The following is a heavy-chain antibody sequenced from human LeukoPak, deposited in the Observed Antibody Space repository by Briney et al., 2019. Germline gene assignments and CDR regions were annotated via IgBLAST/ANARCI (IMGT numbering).Heavy chain of an antibody. Sequence: GGSLRLSCAASGLTFSDAWMGWVRQAPGKGLEWVGLIKSRTSGGTTDYAAPVKGRFTISRDDSKNTLYLQMNSPITEDTAVFHCTADLIGNSRGIDYWGQGTLVTVSS. CDR2: IKSRTSGGTT. CDR3: TADLIGNSRGIDY. D-gene: IGHD6-13*01. CDR1: GLTFSDAW. J-gene: IGHJ4*02. V-gene: IGHV3-15*01.